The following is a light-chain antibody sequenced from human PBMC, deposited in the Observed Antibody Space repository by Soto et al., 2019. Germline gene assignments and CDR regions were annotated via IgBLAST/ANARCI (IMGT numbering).Light chain of an antibody. Sequence: DIQMTQSPSTLSAFVGDSVAITCRASQTISNFLAWYQQKPGKAPKLLFYRASNLEGGVPSRFGGSGSGTEFTLTISSLQPDDFAIYYCQQYNSYSWTFGQGTKVDIK. J-gene: IGKJ1*01. CDR2: RAS. CDR3: QQYNSYSWT. CDR1: QTISNF. V-gene: IGKV1-5*03.